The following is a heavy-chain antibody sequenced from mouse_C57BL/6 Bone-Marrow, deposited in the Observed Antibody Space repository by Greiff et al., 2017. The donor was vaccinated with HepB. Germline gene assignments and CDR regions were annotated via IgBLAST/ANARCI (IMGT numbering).Heavy chain of an antibody. CDR3: AIGPYSNYFAWFAY. CDR1: GYTFTSYW. Sequence: QVQLQQPGAELVKPGASVKVSCKASGYTFTSYWMHWVKQRPGQGLEWIGRIHPSDSDTNYNQKFKGKATLTVDKSSSTAYMQLSSLTSEDSAVYYCAIGPYSNYFAWFAYWGQGTLVTVSA. CDR2: IHPSDSDT. D-gene: IGHD2-5*01. V-gene: IGHV1-74*01. J-gene: IGHJ3*01.